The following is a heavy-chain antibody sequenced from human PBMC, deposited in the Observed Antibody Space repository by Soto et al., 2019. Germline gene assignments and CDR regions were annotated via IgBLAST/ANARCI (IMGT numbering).Heavy chain of an antibody. Sequence: GGSLRLSCAASGFTLSNYWMHWARQAPGKGLVWVSRISSDGSSTNYADSVKGRFTISRDNAKNTLHLQMNSLRAEDTAVYYCARVPYCSSSSCYSYFDSWGQGTLVTVS. CDR3: ARVPYCSSSSCYSYFDS. CDR1: GFTLSNYW. CDR2: ISSDGSST. D-gene: IGHD2-2*01. J-gene: IGHJ4*02. V-gene: IGHV3-74*01.